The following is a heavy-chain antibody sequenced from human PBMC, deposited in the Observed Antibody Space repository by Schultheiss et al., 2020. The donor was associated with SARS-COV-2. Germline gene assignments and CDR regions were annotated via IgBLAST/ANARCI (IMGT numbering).Heavy chain of an antibody. CDR1: FFPFLLYR. CDR3: ARDRLLWFGELPWTRPYYYYGMDV. J-gene: IGHJ6*02. D-gene: IGHD3-10*01. CDR2: ISGSGGST. V-gene: IGHV3-23*01. Sequence: GGSLRLSCAASFFPFLLYRMNGGRKEPGKGLEWFSAISGSGGSTYYPDSVKGRFTISRDNSKHTLYLQMNSLRAEDTAVYYCARDRLLWFGELPWTRPYYYYGMDVWGQGTTVTVSS.